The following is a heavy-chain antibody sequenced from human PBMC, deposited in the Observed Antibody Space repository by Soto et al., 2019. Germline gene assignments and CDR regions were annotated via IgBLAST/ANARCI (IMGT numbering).Heavy chain of an antibody. D-gene: IGHD1-26*01. J-gene: IGHJ4*02. V-gene: IGHV1-2*02. CDR2: INPKSGGT. Sequence: QVRLVQSGAEVKKPGASVNVSCKASGYTFTVYYMHWVRQAPGQGLEWMGWINPKSGGTMYPQKFQGRVTMTWDTSISTAYMALTRLRSADTAVYYCARDLAKGGGSAGFDYWGKGTLVTVSS. CDR1: GYTFTVYY. CDR3: ARDLAKGGGSAGFDY.